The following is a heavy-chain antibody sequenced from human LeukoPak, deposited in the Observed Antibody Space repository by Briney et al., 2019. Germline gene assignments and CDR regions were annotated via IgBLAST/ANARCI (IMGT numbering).Heavy chain of an antibody. Sequence: SETLSHTCTVSGGSISSYYWSWIRQPAGKGLEWIGRIYTSGSTNYNPSLKSRVTMSVDTSKNQFTLKLSSVTAADTAVYYYARGRYCSSTSCPNYSMDVWGQGTTVSVSS. CDR1: GGSISSYY. D-gene: IGHD2-2*01. CDR3: ARGRYCSSTSCPNYSMDV. V-gene: IGHV4-4*07. CDR2: IYTSGST. J-gene: IGHJ6*02.